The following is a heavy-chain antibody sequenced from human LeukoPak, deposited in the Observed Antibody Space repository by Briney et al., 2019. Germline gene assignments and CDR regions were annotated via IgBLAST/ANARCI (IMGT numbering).Heavy chain of an antibody. CDR1: GFTFSSCA. D-gene: IGHD5-18*01. CDR2: VSASSDI. V-gene: IGHV3-48*02. J-gene: IGHJ4*02. CDR3: ARDALHTAHFDY. Sequence: GGSLRLSCAASGFTFSSCAMSWVRQAPGKGLQWVSTVSASSDIHYSDSVKGRFTISRDNARNSLHLQMNSLRDEDTAVYYCARDALHTAHFDYWGQGTLVTVSS.